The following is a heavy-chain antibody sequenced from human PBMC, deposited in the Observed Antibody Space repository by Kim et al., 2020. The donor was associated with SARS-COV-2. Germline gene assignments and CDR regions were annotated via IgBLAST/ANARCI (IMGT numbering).Heavy chain of an antibody. CDR1: GDSLSSYS. Sequence: SETLSLTCTVSGDSLSSYSWNWIRQPTGKRLAWIGYGYYSGSTNYNPSLESRVTISVDTSKNQFSLKLRSVTAAYTALYYCARSKGNHFWNTYYLDYWGQGTLVTVSS. D-gene: IGHD3-3*02. CDR3: ARSKGNHFWNTYYLDY. CDR2: GYYSGST. J-gene: IGHJ4*02. V-gene: IGHV4-59*01.